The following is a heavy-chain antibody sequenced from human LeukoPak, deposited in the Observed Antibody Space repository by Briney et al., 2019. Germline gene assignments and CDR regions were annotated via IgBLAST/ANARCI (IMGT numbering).Heavy chain of an antibody. CDR2: INTTTGNP. D-gene: IGHD4-23*01. CDR1: GYTSITSA. CDR3: ASGKQTVGYFDY. V-gene: IGHV7-4-1*02. Sequence: GASVRVSCKASGYTSITSALNWLRQAPGQWLEWMGWINTTTGNPTYAQGFTGRFVFSRDTSVSTTYLQITSLKADDTAVYYCASGKQTVGYFDYWGQGTLVTVSS. J-gene: IGHJ4*02.